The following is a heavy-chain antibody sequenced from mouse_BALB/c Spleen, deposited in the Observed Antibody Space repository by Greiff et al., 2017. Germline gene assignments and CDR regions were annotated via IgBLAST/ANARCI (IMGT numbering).Heavy chain of an antibody. CDR2: ISTYYGDA. D-gene: IGHD1-2*01. J-gene: IGHJ4*01. V-gene: IGHV1S137*01. CDR3: ARGTTATGYAMDY. CDR1: VYTFTDYA. Sequence: VQLQQSGAELVRPGVSVKISCKGSVYTFTDYAMHWVKQSHAKSLEWIGVISTYYGDASYNQKFKGKATMTVDKSSSTAYMELARLTSEDSAIYYCARGTTATGYAMDYWGQGTSVTVSS.